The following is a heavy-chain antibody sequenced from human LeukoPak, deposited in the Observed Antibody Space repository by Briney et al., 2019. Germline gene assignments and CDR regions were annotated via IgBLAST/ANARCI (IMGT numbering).Heavy chain of an antibody. Sequence: PSQTLSLTCTVSGGSISSGSYYWSWIRQPAGKGLEWIGRIYTSGSTNYNPSLKSRVTISVDTSKNQFSLKLSSVTAADTAVYYCARDLRTYYYGSGTYERYYFDYWGQGILVTVSS. V-gene: IGHV4-61*02. CDR1: GGSISSGSYY. D-gene: IGHD3-10*01. CDR3: ARDLRTYYYGSGTYERYYFDY. CDR2: IYTSGST. J-gene: IGHJ4*02.